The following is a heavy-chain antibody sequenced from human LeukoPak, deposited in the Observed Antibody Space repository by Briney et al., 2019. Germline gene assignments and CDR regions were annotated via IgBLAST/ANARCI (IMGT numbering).Heavy chain of an antibody. V-gene: IGHV3-23*01. CDR1: GFTFRNYA. J-gene: IGHJ4*02. Sequence: QPGGSLRLSCAASGFTFRNYAMSWVRQAPGKGLEWVAHISGSGGTTSYADSVKGRFTISRDTSTNTLFLQMDSLRADDTAVFYYAKDLDSGYGIQFDCWGQGTLVTVSS. D-gene: IGHD5-12*01. CDR2: ISGSGGTT. CDR3: AKDLDSGYGIQFDC.